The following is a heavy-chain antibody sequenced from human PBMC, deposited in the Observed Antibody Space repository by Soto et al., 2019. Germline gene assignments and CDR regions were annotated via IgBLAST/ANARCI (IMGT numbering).Heavy chain of an antibody. CDR3: ARAYGGYADY. CDR2: IYYSGST. CDR1: GGSINNYY. V-gene: IGHV4-59*01. Sequence: SETLSLTCTVSGGSINNYYWSWIRQPPGKGLGWIGYIYYSGSTNYNPSLKSRVTISVDTSKNQFSLKLSSVTAADTAVYYCARAYGGYADYWGQGALVTVSS. J-gene: IGHJ4*02. D-gene: IGHD5-12*01.